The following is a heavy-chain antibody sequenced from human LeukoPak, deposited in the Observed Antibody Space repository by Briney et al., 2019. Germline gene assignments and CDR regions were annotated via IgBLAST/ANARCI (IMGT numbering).Heavy chain of an antibody. CDR2: IYPGDSDT. Sequence: GESLKISCKGSGYSFTNYWIGWVRQMPGKGLKWMGIIYPGDSDTTYSPSFQGQVTISADKSISTAYLQWSSLRASDTAMYYCSRQVAPTGTTDYWGQGTLVTVSS. V-gene: IGHV5-51*01. CDR3: SRQVAPTGTTDY. CDR1: GYSFTNYW. J-gene: IGHJ4*02. D-gene: IGHD1-1*01.